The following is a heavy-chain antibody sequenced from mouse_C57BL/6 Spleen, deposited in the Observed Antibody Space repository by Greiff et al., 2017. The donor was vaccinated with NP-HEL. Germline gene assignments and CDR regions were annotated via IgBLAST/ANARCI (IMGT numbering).Heavy chain of an antibody. CDR2: IDPSDSYT. Sequence: QVQLQQPGAELVKPGASVKLSCKASGYTFTSYWMQWVKQRPGQGLEWIGEIDPSDSYTNYNQKFKGKATLTVDTSSSTAYMQLCSLTSEDAAVYYCARQAPTAQGPLAYWGQGTLVTVSA. CDR1: GYTFTSYW. V-gene: IGHV1-50*01. CDR3: ARQAPTAQGPLAY. D-gene: IGHD3-2*02. J-gene: IGHJ3*01.